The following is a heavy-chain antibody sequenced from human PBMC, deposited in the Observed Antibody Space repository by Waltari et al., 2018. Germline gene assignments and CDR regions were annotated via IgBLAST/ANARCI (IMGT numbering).Heavy chain of an antibody. J-gene: IGHJ3*02. CDR3: ARVGGGYCSGGSCLLAAFDI. CDR1: GGSISSSSYY. CDR2: IYYSGRT. D-gene: IGHD2-15*01. Sequence: QLQLQESGPGLVKPSETLSLTCTVSGGSISSSSYYWGWIRQPPGKGREWIGSIYYSGRTYYNPSLNSRVTISVDTSKNQFSLKLSSVTASDTAVYYCARVGGGYCSGGSCLLAAFDIWGQGTMVTVSS. V-gene: IGHV4-39*07.